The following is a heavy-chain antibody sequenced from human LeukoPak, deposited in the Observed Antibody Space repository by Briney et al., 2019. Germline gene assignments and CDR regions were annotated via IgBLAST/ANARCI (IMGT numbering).Heavy chain of an antibody. V-gene: IGHV3-23*01. CDR1: GFTFSSYA. CDR2: ISGSGGST. CDR3: ARGAPYSGYDLSLDDAFDI. Sequence: GGSLRLSCAASGFTFSSYAMSWVRQAPGKGLEWVSAISGSGGSTYYADSVKGRFTISRDNSKNTLYLQMNSLRAEDTAVYYCARGAPYSGYDLSLDDAFDIWGQGTMVTVSS. J-gene: IGHJ3*02. D-gene: IGHD5-12*01.